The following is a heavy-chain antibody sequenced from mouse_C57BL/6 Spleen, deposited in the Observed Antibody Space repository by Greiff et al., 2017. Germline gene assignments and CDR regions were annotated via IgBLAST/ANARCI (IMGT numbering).Heavy chain of an antibody. CDR1: GYAFSSSW. Sequence: QVQLQQSGPELVKPGASVKISCKASGYAFSSSWMNWVKQRPGKGLEWIARIYPGSGNTYYNEKFKGKATLTAEKSSSTAYMQLSSLTSEDSAVYFCARRGAAQATDFDYWGQGTTLTVSS. D-gene: IGHD3-2*02. CDR3: ARRGAAQATDFDY. J-gene: IGHJ2*01. V-gene: IGHV1-82*01. CDR2: IYPGSGNT.